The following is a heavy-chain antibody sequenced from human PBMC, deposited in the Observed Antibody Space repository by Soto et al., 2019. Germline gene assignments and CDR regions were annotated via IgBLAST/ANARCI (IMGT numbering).Heavy chain of an antibody. CDR3: ARMFHCSGGTCPFDY. Sequence: SGPTLVNPTQTLTLTCTFSGFSLSTSGMRVSRIRQPPGKALEWLARIDWDDDKFYSTSLKTRLTISKDSSKNQVVLTMTNMDPVDTATYYCARMFHCSGGTCPFDYWGQGALVTVSS. J-gene: IGHJ4*02. CDR1: GFSLSTSGMR. CDR2: IDWDDDK. D-gene: IGHD2-15*01. V-gene: IGHV2-70*04.